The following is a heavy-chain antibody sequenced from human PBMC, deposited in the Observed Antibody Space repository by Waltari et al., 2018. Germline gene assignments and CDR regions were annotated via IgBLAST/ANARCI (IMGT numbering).Heavy chain of an antibody. Sequence: QVQLQESGQGLVKPSGTLSLTCAVSGDSISGNYWWSWVRQSPEKGLEWIGQVHHSGKTHYNPSLQSRVAISVDKPKNQFSLNLNSATAADTAIYYCAGDRAIGLFFDYWGRGTLVTVSS. V-gene: IGHV4-4*02. D-gene: IGHD2-2*01. J-gene: IGHJ4*02. CDR3: AGDRAIGLFFDY. CDR2: VHHSGKT. CDR1: GDSISGNYW.